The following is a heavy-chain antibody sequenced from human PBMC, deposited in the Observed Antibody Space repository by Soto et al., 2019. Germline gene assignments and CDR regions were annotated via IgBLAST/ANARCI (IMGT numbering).Heavy chain of an antibody. D-gene: IGHD3-10*01. Sequence: QVQLVESGGGVVQPGRSLRLSCAASGFTFSSYGMHWVRQAPGKGLEWVAVIWYDGSNKYYADSVKGRFTISRDNSKNTLYLQMNSLRAEDTAVYYCAGTSGAGPIDYWGQGTLVTVSS. CDR1: GFTFSSYG. CDR2: IWYDGSNK. V-gene: IGHV3-33*01. J-gene: IGHJ4*02. CDR3: AGTSGAGPIDY.